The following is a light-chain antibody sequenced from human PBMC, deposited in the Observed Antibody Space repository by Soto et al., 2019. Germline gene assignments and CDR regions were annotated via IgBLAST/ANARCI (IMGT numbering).Light chain of an antibody. V-gene: IGKV1-9*01. CDR2: AAF. CDR1: QDITNS. Sequence: DIQLTQSPSFLSASVRDRVTITCRASQDITNSLTWYQQKPGKAPKLLIYAAFTLQTGVPSRFSGSGSGTDFTLTISSLQPEDFATYYCQQLNSYPYTFGQGTKLEIK. CDR3: QQLNSYPYT. J-gene: IGKJ2*01.